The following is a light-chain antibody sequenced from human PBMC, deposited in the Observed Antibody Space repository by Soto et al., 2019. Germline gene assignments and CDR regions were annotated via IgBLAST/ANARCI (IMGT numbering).Light chain of an antibody. CDR2: KAS. Sequence: DIQMTQSPSTLSASVGDRVTITCRASQSISSWLAWYQQKPGKAPKSLIYKASSLESGVPSRLSGCGSGTEFTLTISSLQPDDFATYYCQQYSFYPFTFGGGTKVEIK. V-gene: IGKV1-5*03. J-gene: IGKJ4*01. CDR3: QQYSFYPFT. CDR1: QSISSW.